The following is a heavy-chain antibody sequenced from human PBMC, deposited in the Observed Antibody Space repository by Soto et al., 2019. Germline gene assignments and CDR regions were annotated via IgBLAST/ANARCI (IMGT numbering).Heavy chain of an antibody. CDR2: INSDGSST. CDR3: ARLPVDTITGIDY. D-gene: IGHD5-18*01. Sequence: EVQLVESGGGLVQPGGSLRLSCAASGFTFSSYWMHWVRQAPGERLVWVSRINSDGSSTNYADSVKGRFTISRDNAKNTLYRQMNSLRAEDTAVYYCARLPVDTITGIDYWGQGTLVTVSS. V-gene: IGHV3-74*01. CDR1: GFTFSSYW. J-gene: IGHJ4*02.